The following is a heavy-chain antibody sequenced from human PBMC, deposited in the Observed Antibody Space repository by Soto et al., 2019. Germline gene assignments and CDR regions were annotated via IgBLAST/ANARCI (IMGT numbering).Heavy chain of an antibody. J-gene: IGHJ4*02. CDR2: IWFDGSNK. V-gene: IGHV3-33*01. CDR1: GFTFSSYG. CDR3: ARGPKDSFDN. Sequence: GGSLRLSCAASGFTFSSYGTHWVRQAPGKGLEWVAVIWFDGSNKYYADSVKGRFTISRDNSMATLYLHMNSLRAEDTAVYYCARGPKDSFDNWGQGTLVTVSS.